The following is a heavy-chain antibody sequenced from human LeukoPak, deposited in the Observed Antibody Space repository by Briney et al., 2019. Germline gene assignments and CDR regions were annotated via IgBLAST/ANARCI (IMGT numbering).Heavy chain of an antibody. D-gene: IGHD3-22*01. CDR3: ARDPSGYYDSSGYPDEGY. J-gene: IGHJ4*02. Sequence: GGSLRLSCAASGFTFSTYDMHWVRQAPGKGLEWVAIISYDGSDKYYADSVKGRFTISRDNSKNTLYLQMNSLRAEDTAVYYCARDPSGYYDSSGYPDEGYWGQGTLVTVSS. CDR2: ISYDGSDK. V-gene: IGHV3-30*03. CDR1: GFTFSTYD.